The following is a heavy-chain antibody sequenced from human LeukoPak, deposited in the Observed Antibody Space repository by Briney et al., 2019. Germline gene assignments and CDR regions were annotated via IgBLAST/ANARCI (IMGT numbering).Heavy chain of an antibody. J-gene: IGHJ4*02. CDR1: GYTFTSYG. V-gene: IGHV1-18*01. CDR3: ARALLWFGEPSHIDY. Sequence: GASVKVSFKASGYTFTSYGISWVRQAPGQGLEWMGWITAYNDNTNYAQKLQGRVTMTTDTSTSTAYMELRSLRSDDTAAYYCARALLWFGEPSHIDYWGQGTLVTASS. D-gene: IGHD3-10*01. CDR2: ITAYNDNT.